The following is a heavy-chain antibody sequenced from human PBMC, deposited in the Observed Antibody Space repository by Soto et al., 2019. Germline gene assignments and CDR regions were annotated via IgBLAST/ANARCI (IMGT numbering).Heavy chain of an antibody. V-gene: IGHV1-18*01. CDR3: ARDLASGSYYYYGMDV. CDR2: ISAYNGNT. D-gene: IGHD1-26*01. J-gene: IGHJ6*02. CDR1: GYTFTSYG. Sequence: QVQLVQSGAEVKKPGASVKVSCKASGYTFTSYGISWVRQAPGQGLEWMGWISAYNGNTNYAQKLQGRVTMATDTSTSTAYMELRSLRSDDTAVYYCARDLASGSYYYYGMDVWGQGATVTVSS.